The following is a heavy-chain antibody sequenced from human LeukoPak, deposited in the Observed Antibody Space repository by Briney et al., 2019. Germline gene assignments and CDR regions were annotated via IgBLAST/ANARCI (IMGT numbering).Heavy chain of an antibody. CDR2: VYHHGNT. CDR1: GFSISTGYS. V-gene: IGHV4-38-2*02. CDR3: AREVESWFGDLLSYFDS. Sequence: SETLSLTCSVSGFSISTGYSWGWFRQPPGQGLEWIGTVYHHGNTYFNPSLMSRVTISLDTSKNQFSLRLTSVTAAGTAKYYCAREVESWFGDLLSYFDSWGQGTLVTVSS. J-gene: IGHJ4*02. D-gene: IGHD3-10*01.